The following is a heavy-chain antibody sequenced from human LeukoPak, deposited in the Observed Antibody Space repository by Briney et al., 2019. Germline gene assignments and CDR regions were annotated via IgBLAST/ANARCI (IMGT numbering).Heavy chain of an antibody. D-gene: IGHD5-12*01. CDR2: ISAYNGNT. CDR3: ARMGDSGDEGESDY. J-gene: IGHJ4*02. V-gene: IGHV1-18*04. CDR1: GYTFTSYG. Sequence: VASVKVSCKASGYTFTSYGISWVRQAPGQGLEWMGWISAYNGNTNYAQKLQGRVTMTTDTSTSTAYMEPRSLRSDDTAVYYCARMGDSGDEGESDYWGQGTLVTVSS.